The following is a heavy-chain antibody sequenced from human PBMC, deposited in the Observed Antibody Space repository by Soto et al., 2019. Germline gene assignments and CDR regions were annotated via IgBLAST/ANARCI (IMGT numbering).Heavy chain of an antibody. J-gene: IGHJ5*02. CDR2: IYYSGST. CDR1: GGSISSYY. D-gene: IGHD3-22*01. Sequence: PSETLSLTCTVSGGSISSYYWSWIRQPPGKGLEWIGYIYYSGSTNYNPSLKSRVTISVDTSKNQFSLKLSSVTAADTAVYYCARGDDSSGYTWGQGTLVTVSS. CDR3: ARGDDSSGYT. V-gene: IGHV4-59*01.